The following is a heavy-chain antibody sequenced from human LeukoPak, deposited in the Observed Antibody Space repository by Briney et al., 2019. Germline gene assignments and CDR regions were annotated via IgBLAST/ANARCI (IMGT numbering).Heavy chain of an antibody. CDR2: ISSSSSYI. Sequence: PGGSLRLSCAASGFTFSSYSMNWVRQAPGKGLEWVSSISSSSSYIYYADSVKGRFTISRDNAKNSLYLQMNSLRAEDTAVYYCARGNSWYESNWFDPWGQGTLVTVSS. CDR3: ARGNSWYESNWFDP. CDR1: GFTFSSYS. J-gene: IGHJ5*02. D-gene: IGHD6-13*01. V-gene: IGHV3-21*01.